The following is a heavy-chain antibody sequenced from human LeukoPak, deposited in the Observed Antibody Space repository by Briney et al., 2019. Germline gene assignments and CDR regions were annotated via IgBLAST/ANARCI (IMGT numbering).Heavy chain of an antibody. CDR1: GFTFSSYA. D-gene: IGHD1-26*01. CDR2: IRSSGGDT. J-gene: IGHJ4*02. CDR3: AKDAVGGTAYYFDN. V-gene: IGHV3-23*01. Sequence: GGSLRLSCAASGFTFSSYAMSWVRQAPGKGLEWVSAIRSSGGDTYYAGSVKGRFTISRDNSKNTLYLQMNRLRAEDTAVYYCAKDAVGGTAYYFDNWGQGTLVTVSS.